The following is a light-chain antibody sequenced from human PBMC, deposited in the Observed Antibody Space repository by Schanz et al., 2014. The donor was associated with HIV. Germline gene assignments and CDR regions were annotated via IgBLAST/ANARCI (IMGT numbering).Light chain of an antibody. V-gene: IGLV1-44*01. J-gene: IGLJ3*02. CDR1: SSSIKTNT. CDR3: ATWDDSLKGWV. CDR2: NTY. Sequence: QSVLTQPPSASGTPGQRVTISCSGSSSSIKTNTVNWFQQLPGTAPKLLIYNTYHRPSGVPDRFSGSQSGTSASLAISGLQAEDEADFFCATWDDSLKGWVFGGGTQLTVL.